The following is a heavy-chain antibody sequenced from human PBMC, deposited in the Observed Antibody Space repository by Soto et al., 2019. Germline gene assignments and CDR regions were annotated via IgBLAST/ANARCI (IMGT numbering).Heavy chain of an antibody. D-gene: IGHD6-13*01. J-gene: IGHJ4*02. CDR1: GGSFSGYY. CDR3: ARRVSQQLLFFDY. CDR2: INHSGST. V-gene: IGHV4-34*01. Sequence: PSETLSLTCAVYGGSFSGYYWSWIRQPPGKGLEWIGEINHSGSTNYNPSLKSRVTISVDTSKNQFSLKLSSVTAADTAVYYCARRVSQQLLFFDYWGQGILVSVSS.